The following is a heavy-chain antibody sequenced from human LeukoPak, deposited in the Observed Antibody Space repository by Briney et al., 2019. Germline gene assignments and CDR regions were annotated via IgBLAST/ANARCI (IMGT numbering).Heavy chain of an antibody. CDR1: GGSISSSSYY. D-gene: IGHD6-13*01. Sequence: PSETLSLTCTVSGGSISSSSYYWGWIRQPPGKGLEWIGSIYYSGSTYYNPSLKSRVTISVDTSKNQFSLKLSSVTAADTAVYYCARHGYSSSWYINYGMDVWGQGTTVTVSS. CDR2: IYYSGST. V-gene: IGHV4-39*01. J-gene: IGHJ6*02. CDR3: ARHGYSSSWYINYGMDV.